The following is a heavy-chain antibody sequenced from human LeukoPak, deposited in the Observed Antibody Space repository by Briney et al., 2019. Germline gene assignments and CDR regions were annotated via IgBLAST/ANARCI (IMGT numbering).Heavy chain of an antibody. CDR3: ARGSAGYSSSWYFGY. CDR2: INHSGST. V-gene: IGHV4-34*01. Sequence: SETLSLTCAVYGGSFSGYYWSWIRQPPGKGLEWIGEINHSGSTNYNPSLKSRVTISVDTSKNQFSLKLSSVTAADTAVYYCARGSAGYSSSWYFGYWGQGTLVIVSS. D-gene: IGHD6-13*01. CDR1: GGSFSGYY. J-gene: IGHJ4*02.